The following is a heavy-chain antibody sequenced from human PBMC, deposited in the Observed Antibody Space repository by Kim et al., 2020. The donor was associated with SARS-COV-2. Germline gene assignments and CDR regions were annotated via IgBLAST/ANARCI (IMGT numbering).Heavy chain of an antibody. J-gene: IGHJ4*02. D-gene: IGHD3-3*01. V-gene: IGHV3-48*02. CDR2: ISSSSSTI. CDR1: GFTFSSYS. CDR3: ARDSVSWGSITIFGAQMGPYYFDY. Sequence: GGSLRLSCAASGFTFSSYSMNWVRQAPGKGLEWVSYISSSSSTIYYADSVKGRFTISRDNAKNSLYLQMNSLRDEDTAVYYCARDSVSWGSITIFGAQMGPYYFDYWGQGTLVTVSS.